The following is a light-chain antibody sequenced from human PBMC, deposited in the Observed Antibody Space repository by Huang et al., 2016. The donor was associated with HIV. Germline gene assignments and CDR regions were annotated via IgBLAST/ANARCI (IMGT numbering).Light chain of an antibody. J-gene: IGKJ2*01. CDR1: QSVDSN. CDR3: QQYYNWPPRYT. Sequence: EIVMTQSPATLSVSPGERATLSCRASQSVDSNLAWYQLKPDGAPRLVIYAASTRATGIPPRFSGSGSGTEFTLTITSLQSEDFAVYCCQQYYNWPPRYTFGQGTKLEIK. CDR2: AAS. V-gene: IGKV3-15*01.